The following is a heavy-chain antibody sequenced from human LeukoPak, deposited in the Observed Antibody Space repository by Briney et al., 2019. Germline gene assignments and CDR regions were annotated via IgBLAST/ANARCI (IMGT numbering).Heavy chain of an antibody. V-gene: IGHV1-18*01. CDR1: GYTLTSYG. CDR3: ARARAAAGISDWFDP. D-gene: IGHD6-13*01. J-gene: IGHJ5*02. Sequence: ASVKVSCKASGYTLTSYGISWVRQAPGRGLEWMGWISAYNGNTNYAQKLQGRVTMTTDTSTSTAYMELRSLRSDDTAVYYCARARAAAGISDWFDPWGQGTLVTVSS. CDR2: ISAYNGNT.